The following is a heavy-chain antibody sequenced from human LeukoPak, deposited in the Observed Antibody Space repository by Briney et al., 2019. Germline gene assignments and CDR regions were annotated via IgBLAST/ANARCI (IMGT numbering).Heavy chain of an antibody. CDR1: GGTFSSYA. CDR2: IIPILGIA. D-gene: IGHD3-10*01. J-gene: IGHJ4*02. Sequence: SVKVSCKASGGTFSSYAISWVRQAPGQGLEWMGRIIPILGIANYAQKFQGRVTITADKSTSTAYMELSSLRSEDTAVYYCARAWSGESRPYYFDYWGQGTLVTVSS. V-gene: IGHV1-69*04. CDR3: ARAWSGESRPYYFDY.